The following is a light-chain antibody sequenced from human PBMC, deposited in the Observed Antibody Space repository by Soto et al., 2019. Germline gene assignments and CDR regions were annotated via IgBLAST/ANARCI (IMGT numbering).Light chain of an antibody. CDR3: QQYGSTLWT. V-gene: IGKV3-20*01. Sequence: EIVLTQSPGTLSLSPGERATLSCRASQSVSSSYLAWYQQKPGQAPRLLIYGASSRATGIPDRFSGSGSETDFTLTISRLEPEDFALYYCQQYGSTLWTLGQGTKVEFK. CDR1: QSVSSSY. CDR2: GAS. J-gene: IGKJ1*01.